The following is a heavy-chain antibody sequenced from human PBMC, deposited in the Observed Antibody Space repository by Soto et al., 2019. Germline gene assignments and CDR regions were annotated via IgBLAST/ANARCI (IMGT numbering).Heavy chain of an antibody. V-gene: IGHV4-59*08. D-gene: IGHD2-15*01. CDR1: GGSISGYY. Sequence: PSETLSLTCTVSGGSISGYYWSWIRQPPGKGLEWIGYMYNTGSTVYNPSFKSRVTISVDTSKNQFSLKLSSVTATDTAVYYCARHLTYCRAGICYSDFPYYGMDVWGQGTTVTVSS. J-gene: IGHJ6*02. CDR3: ARHLTYCRAGICYSDFPYYGMDV. CDR2: MYNTGST.